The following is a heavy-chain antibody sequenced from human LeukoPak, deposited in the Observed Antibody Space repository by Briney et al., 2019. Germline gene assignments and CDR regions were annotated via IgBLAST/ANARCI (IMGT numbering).Heavy chain of an antibody. CDR2: ITYSGNT. CDR1: GGSISSSRYY. J-gene: IGHJ3*02. V-gene: IGHV4-39*01. Sequence: SETLSLTCPVSGGSISSSRYYWGWIRQPPGKGLEWIGTITYSGNTYYTPSLKSRVTISVDTSNNEFSLNLRSVTAADEAVYYCARLSSGTFDIWGQGTMVTVSS. CDR3: ARLSSGTFDI. D-gene: IGHD3-10*01.